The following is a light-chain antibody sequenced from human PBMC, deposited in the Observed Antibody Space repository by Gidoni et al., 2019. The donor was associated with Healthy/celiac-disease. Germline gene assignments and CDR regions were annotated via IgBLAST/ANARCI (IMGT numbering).Light chain of an antibody. Sequence: SSELTQDPAVSVALGQTVRLTCQGDRLRSYYASWYKQKPGQAPVLVIYGKNNRPSGIPDRFSGSSSGNTASLTITGAQAEDEADYYCNSRDSSGNHVVFGGGTKLTVL. CDR3: NSRDSSGNHVV. V-gene: IGLV3-19*01. CDR1: RLRSYY. CDR2: GKN. J-gene: IGLJ2*01.